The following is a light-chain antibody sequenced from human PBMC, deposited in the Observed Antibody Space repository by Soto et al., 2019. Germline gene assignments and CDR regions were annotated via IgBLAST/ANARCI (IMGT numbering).Light chain of an antibody. CDR2: GAS. CDR3: QQYASAPWP. Sequence: EIALTQSPGTLSLSPGERATLSCRASQSLNSNSFAWYQQKPGQAPRPLIYGASSRATGIPDRFSGSGSGTDFTLTITRLEPEDFAVYYCQQYASAPWPFGQGTKVDIK. CDR1: QSLNSNS. V-gene: IGKV3-20*01. J-gene: IGKJ1*01.